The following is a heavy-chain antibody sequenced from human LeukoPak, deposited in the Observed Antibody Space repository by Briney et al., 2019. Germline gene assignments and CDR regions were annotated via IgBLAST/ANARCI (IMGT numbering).Heavy chain of an antibody. D-gene: IGHD4-23*01. Sequence: ESSETLSLTCTVSGYSISSGYYWGWIRQPPGKGLEWIGSIYHSGSTYYNPSLKSRVTISVDTSKNQFSLKLSSVTAADTAVYYCARAPWGDYGGNLAEYYFDYWGQGTLVTVSS. CDR3: ARAPWGDYGGNLAEYYFDY. J-gene: IGHJ4*02. CDR2: IYHSGST. V-gene: IGHV4-38-2*02. CDR1: GYSISSGYY.